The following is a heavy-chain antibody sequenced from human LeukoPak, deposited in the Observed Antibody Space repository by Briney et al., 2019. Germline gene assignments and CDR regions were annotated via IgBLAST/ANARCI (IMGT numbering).Heavy chain of an antibody. D-gene: IGHD3-10*01. CDR3: ARHLDYYGSGSYEY. V-gene: IGHV4-59*08. CDR1: GGSISRFH. Sequence: PSETLSLTCTASGGSISRFHWSWIRQPPGKGLEWIGYISYSGSTSYNPSLKSRVTISVDTSKNQFSLKLSSVTAADTAVYYCARHLDYYGSGSYEYWGQGTLVTVSS. CDR2: ISYSGST. J-gene: IGHJ4*02.